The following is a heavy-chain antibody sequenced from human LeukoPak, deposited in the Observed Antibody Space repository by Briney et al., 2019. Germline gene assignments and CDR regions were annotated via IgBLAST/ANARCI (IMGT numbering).Heavy chain of an antibody. CDR3: ARHSRSAYTGYENAFGI. V-gene: IGHV4-39*01. D-gene: IGHD5-12*01. CDR2: IYNSANT. J-gene: IGHJ3*02. CDR1: GDSISSSSYC. Sequence: SQTLSLTCTVSGDSISSSSYCWDWIRQPPGKGLEWIGNIYNSANTHYNPSLKTRITMSVDTSKNQFSLKLNSVTAADTGIYYCARHSRSAYTGYENAFGIWGQGTMVTVSS.